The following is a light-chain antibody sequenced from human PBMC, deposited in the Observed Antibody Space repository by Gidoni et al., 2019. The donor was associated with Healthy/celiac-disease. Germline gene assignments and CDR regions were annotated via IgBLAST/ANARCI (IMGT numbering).Light chain of an antibody. J-gene: IGKJ1*01. CDR2: KAS. CDR1: QSISSW. CDR3: QQYNSYSWT. Sequence: DIQMTQSPSTLSASVGDRVTITCRASQSISSWLAWYQQKPGKAPKLLIYKASSLESGVPSRFRRSGSGTEFTLTISSLQPDDFATYYCQQYNSYSWTFGQGTKVDIK. V-gene: IGKV1-5*03.